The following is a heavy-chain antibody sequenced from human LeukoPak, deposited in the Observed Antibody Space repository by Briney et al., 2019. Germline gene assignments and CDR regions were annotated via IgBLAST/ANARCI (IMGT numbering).Heavy chain of an antibody. J-gene: IGHJ4*02. CDR2: ISAYNDNT. D-gene: IGHD3-22*01. V-gene: IGHV1-18*04. Sequence: ASVKVSCKASGYTFTNYGLSWVRQAPGQGLEWIGWISAYNDNTNYAQKLQGRVTMTTDTSTSTAYTELRSLRSDDTAVYYCARDCDRSGYYCYWGQGTLVTVPS. CDR3: ARDCDRSGYYCY. CDR1: GYTFTNYG.